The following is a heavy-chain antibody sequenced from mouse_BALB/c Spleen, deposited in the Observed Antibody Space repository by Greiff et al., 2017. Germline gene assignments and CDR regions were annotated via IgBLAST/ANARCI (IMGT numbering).Heavy chain of an antibody. V-gene: IGHV6-6*02. D-gene: IGHD1-1*01. J-gene: IGHJ4*01. CDR3: TITTVYAMDY. CDR2: IRLKSNNYAT. Sequence: EVKVEESGGGLVQPGGSMKLSCVASGFTFSNYWMNWVRQSPEKGLEWVAEIRLKSNNYATHYAESVKGRFTISRDDSKSSVYLQMNNLRAEDTGIYYCTITTVYAMDYWGQGTSVTVSS. CDR1: GFTFSNYW.